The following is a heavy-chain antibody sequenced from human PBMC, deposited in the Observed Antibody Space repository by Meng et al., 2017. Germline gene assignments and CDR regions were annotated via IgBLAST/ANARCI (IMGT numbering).Heavy chain of an antibody. D-gene: IGHD3-16*02. CDR2: ISAYYGNT. V-gene: IGHV1-18*01. J-gene: IGHJ3*02. Sequence: ASVKVSCQASGYTFTSYGISWVRQAPGQGLEWMGWISAYYGNTNYAQKLQGRVTMTTDTSTSTAYMELRSLRSDDTAVYYCARDWGLYDYVWGSYRYGAFDIWGQGTMVTVSS. CDR1: GYTFTSYG. CDR3: ARDWGLYDYVWGSYRYGAFDI.